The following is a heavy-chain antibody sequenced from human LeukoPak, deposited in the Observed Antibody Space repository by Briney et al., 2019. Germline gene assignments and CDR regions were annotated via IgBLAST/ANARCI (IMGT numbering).Heavy chain of an antibody. CDR1: GGSISSSNW. D-gene: IGHD3-10*01. CDR3: ARVRGSGSYNYYYYMDV. Sequence: SGTLSLTCAVSGGSISSSNWWSWVRQPPGKGLEWIGEIYYSGSTNYNPSLKSRVTISVDTSKNQFSLKLSSVTAADTAVYYCARVRGSGSYNYYYYMDVWGKGTTVTISS. CDR2: IYYSGST. V-gene: IGHV4-4*02. J-gene: IGHJ6*03.